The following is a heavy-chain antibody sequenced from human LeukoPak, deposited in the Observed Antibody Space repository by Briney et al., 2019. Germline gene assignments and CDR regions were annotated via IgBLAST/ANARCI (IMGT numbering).Heavy chain of an antibody. CDR3: AKVSNGMDMGYCSGGSCYVLYYYYGMDV. CDR2: ISGSGGST. CDR1: GFTFSSYA. Sequence: GGSLRLSCAASGFTFSSYAMSWVRQAPGKGLEWVSAISGSGGSTYYADSVKGRFTISRDNSKNTLYLQMNSLRAEDTAVYYCAKVSNGMDMGYCSGGSCYVLYYYYGMDVLGQGTTVTVSS. D-gene: IGHD2-15*01. V-gene: IGHV3-23*01. J-gene: IGHJ6*02.